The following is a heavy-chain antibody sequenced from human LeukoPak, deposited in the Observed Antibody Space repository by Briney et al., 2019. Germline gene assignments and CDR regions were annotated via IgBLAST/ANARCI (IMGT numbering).Heavy chain of an antibody. J-gene: IGHJ6*02. CDR1: GYTFTSYD. D-gene: IGHD5-18*01. Sequence: ASVKVSCKASGYTFTSYDINWVRQATGQGLEWMGWMNPNSGNTGYAQKFQGRVTMTRNTSISTAYMELSSLRSEDTAVYYCASSWDDYNTIQLARPHYYGMDVWGQGTTVTVSS. V-gene: IGHV1-8*01. CDR2: MNPNSGNT. CDR3: ASSWDDYNTIQLARPHYYGMDV.